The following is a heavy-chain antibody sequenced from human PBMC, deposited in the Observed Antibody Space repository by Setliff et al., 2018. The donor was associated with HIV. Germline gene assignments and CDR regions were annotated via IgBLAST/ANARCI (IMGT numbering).Heavy chain of an antibody. D-gene: IGHD6-25*01. CDR1: GYRFTDFY. V-gene: IGHV1-2*02. Sequence: ASVKVSCKTFGYRFTDFYVNWVRQAPGQGLEWMGWINPKSGATKNAQKFQGRVTMTRDTSISTVYMELSSLRSDDTAIYYCARDTSGGGAQVERHFDLWGRGTLVTVSS. CDR2: INPKSGAT. J-gene: IGHJ2*01. CDR3: ARDTSGGGAQVERHFDL.